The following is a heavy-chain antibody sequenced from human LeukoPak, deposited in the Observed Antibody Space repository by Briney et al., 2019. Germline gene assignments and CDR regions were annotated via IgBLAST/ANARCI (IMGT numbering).Heavy chain of an antibody. Sequence: GASVTVSCKASGYTFTNYAMNWVRQAPGQGLEWMGWINPNTRNPTYAQGFTGRFVFSLDTSVSTAYLQISSLEAEDTAVYYCARGSGSYSYWYFDLWGRGSLVTVSS. V-gene: IGHV7-4-1*02. D-gene: IGHD3-10*01. J-gene: IGHJ2*01. CDR3: ARGSGSYSYWYFDL. CDR1: GYTFTNYA. CDR2: INPNTRNP.